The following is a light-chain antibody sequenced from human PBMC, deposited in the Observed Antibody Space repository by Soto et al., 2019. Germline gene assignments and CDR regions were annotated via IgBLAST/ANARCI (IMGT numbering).Light chain of an antibody. J-gene: IGKJ1*01. CDR1: QTIARY. V-gene: IGKV1-39*01. Sequence: DIPMTQSPSPLSASVGDRIIITCRASQTIARYINWFQQKSGQPPKLLVYAASTLRHGVPSRFSASGSGSDFTLTIASLQPEDFATYYCQQLNGSPWTFGQGTKVEIK. CDR3: QQLNGSPWT. CDR2: AAS.